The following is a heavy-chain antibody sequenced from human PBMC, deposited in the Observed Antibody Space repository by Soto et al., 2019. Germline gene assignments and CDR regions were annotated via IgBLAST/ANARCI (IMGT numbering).Heavy chain of an antibody. J-gene: IGHJ6*02. CDR1: GGSFSGYY. Sequence: SETLSLTCAVYGGSFSGYYWSWIRQPPGNGLEWIGEINHSGSTNYNPSLKSRVTISVDTSKNQFSLKLSSVTAEDTAVYYCAREPTPYSSSSYITTTGYYGMDVCGQGTTVTVSS. V-gene: IGHV4-34*01. D-gene: IGHD6-6*01. CDR3: AREPTPYSSSSYITTTGYYGMDV. CDR2: INHSGST.